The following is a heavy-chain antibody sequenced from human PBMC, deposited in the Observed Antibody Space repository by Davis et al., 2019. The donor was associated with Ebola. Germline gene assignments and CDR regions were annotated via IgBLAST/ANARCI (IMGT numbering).Heavy chain of an antibody. V-gene: IGHV2-26*02. CDR3: ARIVGYYYDITGYQGYFQH. D-gene: IGHD3-22*01. Sequence: SGPTLVKPTETLTLTCTVSGFSLSNALMAVSWIRQPPGKAPEWLAHIFSNDEKSYSTSLKNRLTISKDTSKSQVVLTMTNMDPVDTATYYCARIVGYYYDITGYQGYFQHWGQGTPVTVSS. CDR1: GFSLSNALMA. J-gene: IGHJ1*01. CDR2: IFSNDEK.